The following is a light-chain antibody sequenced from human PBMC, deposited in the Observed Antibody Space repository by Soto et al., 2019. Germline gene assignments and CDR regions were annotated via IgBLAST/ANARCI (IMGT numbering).Light chain of an antibody. CDR2: EVS. Sequence: QSALTQPASVSGSPGQSITISCTGTSSDVGGYNYVSWYQQHPGKAPQLMIYEVSNRPSGVSNRFSGSKTGNTASLTISGPQAEDEADYYCSSYTSSSTPYVFGTGTKVTVL. J-gene: IGLJ1*01. CDR1: SSDVGGYNY. CDR3: SSYTSSSTPYV. V-gene: IGLV2-14*01.